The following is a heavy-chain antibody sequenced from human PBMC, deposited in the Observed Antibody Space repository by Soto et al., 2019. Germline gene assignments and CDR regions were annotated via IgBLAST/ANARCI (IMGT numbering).Heavy chain of an antibody. CDR3: ARDWGDCASTSCHTFDF. V-gene: IGHV3-11*01. Sequence: PGGSLRLSCAASGFSFSDYYMSWIRQAPGKGLEWISYISSSVSSIYYADSVKGRFTISRDNARNSLYLQMNNLRAEDTAVYYCARDWGDCASTSCHTFDFWGQGTQVTVSS. CDR1: GFSFSDYY. J-gene: IGHJ4*02. D-gene: IGHD2-2*02. CDR2: ISSSVSSI.